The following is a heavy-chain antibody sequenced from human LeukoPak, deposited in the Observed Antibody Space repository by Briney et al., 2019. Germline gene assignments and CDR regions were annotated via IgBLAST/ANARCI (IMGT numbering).Heavy chain of an antibody. CDR3: AKFFHPRGYYFDY. J-gene: IGHJ4*02. CDR1: GFTFSSHA. D-gene: IGHD3-10*01. V-gene: IGHV3-23*01. Sequence: GGSLRLSCAASGFTFSSHAMSWVRQAPGKGLEWVSAISGSGGSTYYADSVKGRFTISRDNSKNTLYLQMNSLRAEDTAVYYCAKFFHPRGYYFDYWGQGTLVTVSS. CDR2: ISGSGGST.